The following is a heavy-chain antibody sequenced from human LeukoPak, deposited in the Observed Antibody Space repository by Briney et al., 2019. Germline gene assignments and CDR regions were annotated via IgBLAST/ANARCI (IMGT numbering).Heavy chain of an antibody. CDR2: INYSGST. J-gene: IGHJ3*02. D-gene: IGHD1-1*01. V-gene: IGHV4-59*01. CDR1: GGSITNSY. Sequence: SETLSLTCTVSGGSITNSYWNWIRQSPGKGLEWIGYINYSGSTNYNPSLKSRVTISVDTSKNQFSLKLSSVTAADTAMYCCARDPLSTNDFDIWGQGTMVTVSS. CDR3: ARDPLSTNDFDI.